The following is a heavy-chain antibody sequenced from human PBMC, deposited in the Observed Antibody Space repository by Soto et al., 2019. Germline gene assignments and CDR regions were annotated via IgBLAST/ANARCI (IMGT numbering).Heavy chain of an antibody. CDR2: ISYDGSNK. J-gene: IGHJ4*02. V-gene: IGHV3-30-3*01. Sequence: GGSLRLSCAASGFTFSSYAMHWVRQAPGKGLEWVAVISYDGSNKYYADSVKGRFTISRDNSKNTLYLQMNSLRAEDTAVYYCAREYCSSTSCYFDYWGQGTLVTASS. CDR1: GFTFSSYA. CDR3: AREYCSSTSCYFDY. D-gene: IGHD2-2*01.